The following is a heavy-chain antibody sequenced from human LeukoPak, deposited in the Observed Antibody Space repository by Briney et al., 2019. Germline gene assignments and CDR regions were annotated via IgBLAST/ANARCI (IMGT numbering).Heavy chain of an antibody. V-gene: IGHV4-38-2*02. CDR1: GYSISSGYY. CDR2: IYHSGST. CDR3: ARAGVSRQGYAFDI. J-gene: IGHJ3*02. D-gene: IGHD3-10*01. Sequence: SETLSLTCTVSGYSISSGYYWGWIRQPPGKGLEWIGSIYHSGSTYYNPSLKSRVTISVDASKNQFSLKLSSVTAADTAVYYCARAGVSRQGYAFDIWGQGTTVTVSS.